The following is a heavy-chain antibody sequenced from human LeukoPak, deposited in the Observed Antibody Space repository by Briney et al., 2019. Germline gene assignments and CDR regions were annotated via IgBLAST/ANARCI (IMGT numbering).Heavy chain of an antibody. D-gene: IGHD3-22*01. J-gene: IGHJ6*02. CDR1: GYTFTSYD. V-gene: IGHV1-8*01. CDR3: AGSYDTTGYIDYYYYGMDV. CDR2: MNPNSGNT. Sequence: VSVKVSCKASGYTFTSYDINWVRQATGQGLEWMGWMNPNSGNTGYAQKFQGRVTMARNTSINTAYMELSSLRSEDTAVYYCAGSYDTTGYIDYYYYGMDVWGQGTTVTVSS.